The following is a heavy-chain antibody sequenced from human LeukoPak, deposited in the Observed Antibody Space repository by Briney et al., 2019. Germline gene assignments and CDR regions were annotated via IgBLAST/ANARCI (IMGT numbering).Heavy chain of an antibody. V-gene: IGHV4-61*02. CDR3: ARVGREWERWWFDP. D-gene: IGHD1-26*01. Sequence: SETLSLTCTVSGGSISSSSYYWSWIRQPAGKGLEWIGRIYTSGSTNYNPSLKSRVTMSVDTSKNQFSLKLSSVTAADTAVYYCARVGREWERWWFDPWGQGTLVTVSS. CDR1: GGSISSSSYY. CDR2: IYTSGST. J-gene: IGHJ5*02.